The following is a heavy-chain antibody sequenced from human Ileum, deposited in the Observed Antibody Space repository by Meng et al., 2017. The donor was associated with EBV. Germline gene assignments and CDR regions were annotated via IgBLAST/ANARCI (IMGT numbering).Heavy chain of an antibody. CDR3: VRDGYNHIPFDY. D-gene: IGHD5-24*01. CDR1: RFTLSAYA. V-gene: IGHV3-23*01. CDR2: ISGTGGNT. Sequence: EVQVLESXXGLVQXGGSLRLSCVASRFTLSAYAMHWVRQAPGKGLEWVSFISGTGGNTYYADSVEGRFTISRDNSMNTLYLQMNSLGAEDTAIYYCVRDGYNHIPFDYWGQGTLVTVSS. J-gene: IGHJ4*02.